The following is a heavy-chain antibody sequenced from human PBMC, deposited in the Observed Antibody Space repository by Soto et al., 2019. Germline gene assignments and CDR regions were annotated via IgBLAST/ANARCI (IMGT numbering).Heavy chain of an antibody. V-gene: IGHV1-69*13. CDR1: GGTFSSYA. J-gene: IGHJ6*02. Sequence: SVKVSCKASGGTFSSYAISWVRQAPGQGLERMGGIIPIFGTANYAQKFQGRVTITADESTSTAYMELSSLRSEDTAVYYCASPSPDYGDYKYYYYYGMDVWGQGTTVTVSS. CDR2: IIPIFGTA. D-gene: IGHD4-17*01. CDR3: ASPSPDYGDYKYYYYYGMDV.